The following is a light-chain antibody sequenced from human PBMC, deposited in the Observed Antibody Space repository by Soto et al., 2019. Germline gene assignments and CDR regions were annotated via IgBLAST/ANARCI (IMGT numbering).Light chain of an antibody. CDR1: SSDVGGYNY. CDR3: SSYTSSSALEV. J-gene: IGLJ1*01. Sequence: QSALTQPASVSGSPGQSITISCTGTSSDVGGYNYVSWYHQHPGKAPKLMIYEVSNRPSGVSNRFSGSKSGNTASLTISGLQSEDEADYYCSSYTSSSALEVFGTGTKLTVL. CDR2: EVS. V-gene: IGLV2-14*01.